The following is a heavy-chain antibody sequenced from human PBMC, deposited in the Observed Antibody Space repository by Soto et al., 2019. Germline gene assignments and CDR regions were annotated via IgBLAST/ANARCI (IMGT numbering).Heavy chain of an antibody. Sequence: EVQLVESGGGLVQPGRSLRLSCAASGFTFDSYAMNWVRQAPGKGLEWVSGITWNSGSVFYADSVKGRFTISRDSAKNSLYPQTNSLRDQEMALYYCTRTASSHYSGSAICYHPQTSYFFDDWGQGALVTVSS. D-gene: IGHD2-15*01. J-gene: IGHJ4*02. CDR3: TRTASSHYSGSAICYHPQTSYFFDD. CDR1: GFTFDSYA. V-gene: IGHV3-9*03. CDR2: ITWNSGSV.